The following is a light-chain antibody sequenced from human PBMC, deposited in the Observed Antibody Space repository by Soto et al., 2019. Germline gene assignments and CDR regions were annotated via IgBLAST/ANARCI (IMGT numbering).Light chain of an antibody. J-gene: IGLJ2*01. V-gene: IGLV1-40*01. Sequence: QTVVTQPPSVSGAPGQRVTISCTGSNSNIGAGYDVHWYQQLPGTAPKLLIYGNSNRPSGVPDRFSGSKSGTSASLAITGLQAEDEADYYCQSYDSSLSGWEVFGGGTKLTVL. CDR1: NSNIGAGYD. CDR3: QSYDSSLSGWEV. CDR2: GNS.